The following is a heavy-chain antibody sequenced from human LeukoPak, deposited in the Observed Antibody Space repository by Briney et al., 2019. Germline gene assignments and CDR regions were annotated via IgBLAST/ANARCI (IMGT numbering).Heavy chain of an antibody. CDR3: ARHGGYSSSSYDY. V-gene: IGHV4-39*01. Sequence: SETLSLTCTVSGGSISSSSYYWGWIRQPPGKGLEWIGSIYYSGSTYYNPSLKSRVTISVDTSKNQFSLKLSSVTVADTAVYYCARHGGYSSSSYDYWGQGTPVTVSS. CDR2: IYYSGST. CDR1: GGSISSSSYY. D-gene: IGHD6-6*01. J-gene: IGHJ4*02.